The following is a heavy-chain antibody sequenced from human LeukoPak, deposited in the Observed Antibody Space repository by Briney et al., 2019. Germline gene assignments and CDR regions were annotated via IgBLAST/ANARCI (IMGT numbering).Heavy chain of an antibody. Sequence: ASVKVSCKASGYTFTSYYMHWVRQAPGQGLEWMGIINPSGGSTSYAQKFQGRVTMTRDTSTSTVYMELSSLRSEDTAVYYCARSWSGIIVVVPAAPEDNWFDPWGQGTLVTVSS. V-gene: IGHV1-46*01. CDR3: ARSWSGIIVVVPAAPEDNWFDP. D-gene: IGHD2-2*01. CDR1: GYTFTSYY. J-gene: IGHJ5*02. CDR2: INPSGGST.